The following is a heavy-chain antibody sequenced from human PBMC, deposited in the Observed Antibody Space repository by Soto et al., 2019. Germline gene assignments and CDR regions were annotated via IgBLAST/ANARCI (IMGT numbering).Heavy chain of an antibody. J-gene: IGHJ4*02. CDR2: IQYSGST. V-gene: IGHV4-59*01. D-gene: IGHD3-22*01. CDR3: ARGYDSIRWYYFEH. Sequence: SETLSLTCTVSGGSINSYYWNWIRQPPGKGLEWIGYIQYSGSTDYNPSLKSRGTISVDTSKNQFSLKLSSVTAADTAVYYCARGYDSIRWYYFEHWGQGTLVTAPQ. CDR1: GGSINSYY.